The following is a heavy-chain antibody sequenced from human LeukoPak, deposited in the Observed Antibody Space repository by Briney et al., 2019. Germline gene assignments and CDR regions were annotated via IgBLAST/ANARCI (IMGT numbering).Heavy chain of an antibody. CDR2: INHSGST. V-gene: IGHV4-34*01. Sequence: SETLSLTCAVYGGSFSGYYWSWIRQPPGKGLEWIGEINHSGSTNYNPSLKSRVTISVDTSKNQFSLKLSSVTAADTAVYYCARRGGSCRPNFQHWGQGTLVTVSS. J-gene: IGHJ1*01. CDR3: ARRGGSCRPNFQH. D-gene: IGHD2-15*01. CDR1: GGSFSGYY.